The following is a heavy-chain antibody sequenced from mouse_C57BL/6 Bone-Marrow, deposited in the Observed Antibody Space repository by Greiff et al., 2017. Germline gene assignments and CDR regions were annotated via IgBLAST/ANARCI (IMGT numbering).Heavy chain of an antibody. CDR2: INYDGSST. CDR3: ARDGNFDY. CDR1: GFTFSDYY. J-gene: IGHJ2*01. Sequence: EVKLMESEGGLVQPGSSMKLSCTASGFTFSDYYMAWVRQVPEKGLEWVANINYDGSSTYYLDSLKSRFIISRDTAKNILYLQMSSLKSEDTATYYCARDGNFDYWGQGTTLTVSS. V-gene: IGHV5-16*01. D-gene: IGHD1-1*02.